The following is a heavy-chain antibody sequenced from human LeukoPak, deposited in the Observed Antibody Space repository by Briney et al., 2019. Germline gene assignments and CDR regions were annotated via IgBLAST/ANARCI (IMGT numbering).Heavy chain of an antibody. CDR1: GGTFSSYA. D-gene: IGHD6-13*01. CDR2: IIPIFGTA. Sequence: ASVKVSCKASGGTFSSYAISWVRPAPGQGLEWMGGIIPIFGTANYAQKFQGRVTITADESTSTAYIELSSLRSEDTAVYYCARAKQQLANWFDPWGQGTLVTVSS. V-gene: IGHV1-69*13. CDR3: ARAKQQLANWFDP. J-gene: IGHJ5*02.